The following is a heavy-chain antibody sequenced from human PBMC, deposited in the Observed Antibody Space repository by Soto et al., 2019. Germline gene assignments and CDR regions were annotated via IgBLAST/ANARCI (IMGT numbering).Heavy chain of an antibody. V-gene: IGHV4-30-4*02. CDR3: ARDRSTYGGGGTGEVKENWFDP. J-gene: IGHJ5*02. CDR2: IYYSGST. CDR1: GGSISSGDYY. D-gene: IGHD2-8*01. Sequence: SETLSLTCTVSGGSISSGDYYWSWIRQPPGKGLEWIGYIYYSGSTYYNPSLKSRVTISVDTSKNQFSLKLNSVTTADTAVYYCARDRSTYGGGGTGEVKENWFDPWGPGTLVTVSS.